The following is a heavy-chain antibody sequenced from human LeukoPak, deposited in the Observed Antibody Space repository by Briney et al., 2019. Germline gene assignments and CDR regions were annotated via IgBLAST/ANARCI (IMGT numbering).Heavy chain of an antibody. CDR2: ISGSGGDT. Sequence: GGSLRLSCAASGFTLSNYAMTWVRQAPGKGLEWVSTISGSGGDTYYADSVKGRLTISRDNSKNTLYLQMNSLRAEDAALYYCANRLAAGTSWGQGTLVTVPS. D-gene: IGHD6-13*01. CDR1: GFTLSNYA. CDR3: ANRLAAGTS. V-gene: IGHV3-23*01. J-gene: IGHJ5*02.